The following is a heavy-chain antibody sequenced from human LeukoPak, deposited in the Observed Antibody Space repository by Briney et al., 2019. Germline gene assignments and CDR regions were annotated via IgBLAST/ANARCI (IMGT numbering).Heavy chain of an antibody. Sequence: PGRSLRLSCAASGFTFSDYAMHWVRQAPGKGLEWVAVMSYDGGNKYYADSVKGRFTISRDKSKNTLYLQMNSLRAEDTAVYYCARRERGSYPIDCWGQGTLVTVST. J-gene: IGHJ4*02. CDR2: MSYDGGNK. D-gene: IGHD3-16*02. V-gene: IGHV3-30*04. CDR3: ARRERGSYPIDC. CDR1: GFTFSDYA.